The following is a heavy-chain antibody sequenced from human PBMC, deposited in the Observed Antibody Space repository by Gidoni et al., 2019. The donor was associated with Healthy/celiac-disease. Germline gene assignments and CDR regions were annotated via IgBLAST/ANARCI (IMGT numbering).Heavy chain of an antibody. Sequence: EVQLVESGGGLVQPGGSLRLSCASSGFPFSSYWMSLVRQAPGKGLGWVANIKQDGSEKYYVDSVKGRFTISRDNAKNSLYLQMNSLRAEDTAVYYCARSGRDVNWYFDLWGRGTLVTVSS. V-gene: IGHV3-7*03. CDR3: ARSGRDVNWYFDL. CDR2: IKQDGSEK. J-gene: IGHJ2*01. D-gene: IGHD3-10*01. CDR1: GFPFSSYW.